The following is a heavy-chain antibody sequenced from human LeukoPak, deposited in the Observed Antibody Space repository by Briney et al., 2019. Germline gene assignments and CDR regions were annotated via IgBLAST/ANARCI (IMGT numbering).Heavy chain of an antibody. V-gene: IGHV3-23*01. Sequence: HPGGSLRLSCAASGFTFSTYAMSWVRQAPGKGLEWVSRISGSGGSTYYADSAKGRFTISRENSRNTLYLQMNSLRAEDTAVYYCAKGGGGSCYSYSNYWGQGTLVTVSS. CDR3: AKGGGGSCYSYSNY. D-gene: IGHD2-15*01. J-gene: IGHJ4*02. CDR1: GFTFSTYA. CDR2: ISGSGGST.